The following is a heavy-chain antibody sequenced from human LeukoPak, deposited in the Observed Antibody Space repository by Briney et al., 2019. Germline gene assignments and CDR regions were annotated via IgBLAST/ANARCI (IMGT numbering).Heavy chain of an antibody. J-gene: IGHJ5*02. CDR3: ARDVGITVADSFDP. Sequence: GASVKVSCKASGYSSTNYGISWVRQAPGQGLEWMGRIHMYRGNTNYAQKFQGRVTMTTDTSTSTVYMEVRGLRSDDAAMYYCARDVGITVADSFDPWGQGTLVTVSS. CDR1: GYSSTNYG. CDR2: IHMYRGNT. V-gene: IGHV1-18*01. D-gene: IGHD6-13*01.